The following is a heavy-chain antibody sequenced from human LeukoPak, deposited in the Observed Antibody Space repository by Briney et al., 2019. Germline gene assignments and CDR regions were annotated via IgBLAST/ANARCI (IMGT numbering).Heavy chain of an antibody. CDR2: ISYDGSNK. CDR1: GLTFSSYA. Sequence: PGGSLRLSCAASGLTFSSYAMHWVRQAPGKGLEWVAVISYDGSNKYYADSVKGRFTISRDNSKNTLYLQMNSLRAEDTAVYYCARGSSGFDYWGQGTLVTVSS. D-gene: IGHD3-16*02. V-gene: IGHV3-30-3*01. CDR3: ARGSSGFDY. J-gene: IGHJ4*02.